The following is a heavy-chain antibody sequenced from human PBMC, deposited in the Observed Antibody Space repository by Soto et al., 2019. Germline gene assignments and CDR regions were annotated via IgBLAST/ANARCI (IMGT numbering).Heavy chain of an antibody. CDR3: VIVPGLDGMDV. V-gene: IGHV3-64D*06. J-gene: IGHJ6*02. CDR1: GFTFSGYA. CDR2: ISSNGGST. Sequence: GGSLRLSCSASGFTFSGYAMHWVRQAPGKGLEYVTAISSNGGSTYYADSVKGRFTISRDNSKNTLYLQMSSLRAEDTAVYYCVIVPGLDGMDVWGQGTTVTVSS. D-gene: IGHD2-2*01.